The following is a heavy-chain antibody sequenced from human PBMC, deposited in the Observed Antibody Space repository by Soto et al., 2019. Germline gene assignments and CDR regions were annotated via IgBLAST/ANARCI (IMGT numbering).Heavy chain of an antibody. CDR1: GFPFSSYA. V-gene: IGHV3-23*01. CDR3: AKDAYPAMLYYYGTDG. CDR2: ISVSGGIT. J-gene: IGHJ6*04. D-gene: IGHD5-18*01. Sequence: EGSLRLSCAASGFPFSSYAMSWVRQAPGKGLEWVSAISVSGGITYYADSVKGRFTISRDNSKNTLYLQMNSLRAEDTAVYYCAKDAYPAMLYYYGTDGWGKGTTVNVSA.